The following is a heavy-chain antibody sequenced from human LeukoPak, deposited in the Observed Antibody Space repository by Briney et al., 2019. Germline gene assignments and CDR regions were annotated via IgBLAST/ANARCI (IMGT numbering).Heavy chain of an antibody. CDR2: INWNGGST. CDR3: AREKPFYDSSGYYYPIAFNY. D-gene: IGHD3-22*01. CDR1: GFTFDDYG. Sequence: GGSLRLSCAASGFTFDDYGMSWVRQAPGKGLEWVSGINWNGGSTGYADSVKGRFTIARDNAKNSLYLQMNSLRAEDTALYYCAREKPFYDSSGYYYPIAFNYWGQGTLVTVSS. V-gene: IGHV3-20*04. J-gene: IGHJ4*02.